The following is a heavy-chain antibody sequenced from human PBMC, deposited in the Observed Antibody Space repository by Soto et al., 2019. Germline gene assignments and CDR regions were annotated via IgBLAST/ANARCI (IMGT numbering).Heavy chain of an antibody. CDR3: ARDLADSSGYYYVTRDY. CDR2: INPNSGGT. J-gene: IGHJ4*02. CDR1: GYTFTGYY. Sequence: SCKASGYTFTGYYMHWVRQAPGQGLEWMGWINPNSGGTNYAQKFQGRVTMTRDTSISTAYMELSRLRSDDTAVYYCARDLADSSGYYYVTRDYWGQGTLVTVSS. D-gene: IGHD3-22*01. V-gene: IGHV1-2*02.